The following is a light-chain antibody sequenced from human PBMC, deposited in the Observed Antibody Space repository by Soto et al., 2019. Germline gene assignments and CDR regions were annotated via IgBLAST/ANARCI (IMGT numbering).Light chain of an antibody. CDR3: SSFAGNNNLV. V-gene: IGLV2-8*01. J-gene: IGLJ2*01. CDR1: SSDVGGYNY. CDR2: EFS. Sequence: QSALTQPPSASGSPGQSVTLSCTGTSSDVGGYNYVSWYQPHPGKAHKLMIYEFSKRPSGVPDRFSCSKSGNTASLTVSGLQAEDEADYYCSSFAGNNNLVFGGGTKLTVL.